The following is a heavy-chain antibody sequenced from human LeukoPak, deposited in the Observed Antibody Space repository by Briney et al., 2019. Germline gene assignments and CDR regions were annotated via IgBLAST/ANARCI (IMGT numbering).Heavy chain of an antibody. J-gene: IGHJ5*02. CDR2: IYYSGRT. V-gene: IGHV4-39*07. CDR1: AGSISSSNYY. CDR3: ARQYYDSSGYPRWDWFDP. D-gene: IGHD3-22*01. Sequence: PSETLSLTCTVSAGSISSSNYYWGWIRQPPGKGLEWIGSIYYSGRTYYNPSLKSRVTMSVDTSKNQFSLKLSSVTAADTAVYYCARQYYDSSGYPRWDWFDPWGQGTLVTVSS.